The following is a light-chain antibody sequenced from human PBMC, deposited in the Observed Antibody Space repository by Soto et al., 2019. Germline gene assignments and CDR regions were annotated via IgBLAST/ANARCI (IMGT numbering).Light chain of an antibody. V-gene: IGKV1-33*01. Sequence: DIQMTQSPSSLSASVGDRVTITCQASQDIIKSLNWYQQRPGKAPNLLIYDASNLQTGVPSRFSGSGSGTDFSFTINDLQPEDIATYYCQQFDGLPYTFGQGTKVEIK. CDR3: QQFDGLPYT. CDR1: QDIIKS. CDR2: DAS. J-gene: IGKJ2*01.